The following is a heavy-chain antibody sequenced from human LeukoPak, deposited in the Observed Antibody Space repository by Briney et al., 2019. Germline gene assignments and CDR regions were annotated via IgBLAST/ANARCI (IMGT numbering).Heavy chain of an antibody. V-gene: IGHV1-18*01. Sequence: ASVKVSCKASGYTFTSYGISWVRQAPGQGLEWMGWISAYNGNTNYAQKLQGRVAMTTDTSTSTAYMELRSLRSDDTAVYYCAREDIAVAGFDAFDIWGQGTMVTVSS. D-gene: IGHD6-19*01. CDR2: ISAYNGNT. CDR1: GYTFTSYG. J-gene: IGHJ3*02. CDR3: AREDIAVAGFDAFDI.